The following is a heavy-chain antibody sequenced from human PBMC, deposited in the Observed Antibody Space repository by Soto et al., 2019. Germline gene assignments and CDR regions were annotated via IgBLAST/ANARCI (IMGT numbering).Heavy chain of an antibody. CDR3: AHTRRYSCSGGTCYPFDY. J-gene: IGHJ4*02. CDR2: IYWDDDK. CDR1: GFSLSTTGVG. Sequence: QITLKESGPTLVKPTQTLTLTCTFSGFSLSTTGVGVGWIRQPPGKALEWLALIYWDDDKRYSPSLKSRLTITKDTSKNRVVLTMTCMEPVDTATYYCAHTRRYSCSGGTCYPFDYWGQGTLVTVSS. V-gene: IGHV2-5*02. D-gene: IGHD2-15*01.